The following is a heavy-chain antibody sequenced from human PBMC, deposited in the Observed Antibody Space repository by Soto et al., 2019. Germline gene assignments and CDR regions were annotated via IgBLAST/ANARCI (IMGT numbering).Heavy chain of an antibody. V-gene: IGHV4-39*01. J-gene: IGHJ4*02. D-gene: IGHD4-17*01. CDR3: ARAYYGDYPYFDY. Sequence: SETLSLTCTVSGGSISSSSYYWGWIRQPPGKGLEWIGSIYYSGSTYYNPSLKSRVTISVDTSKNQFSLKLSSVTAADTAVYYCARAYYGDYPYFDYWGQGAQVTVSS. CDR1: GGSISSSSYY. CDR2: IYYSGST.